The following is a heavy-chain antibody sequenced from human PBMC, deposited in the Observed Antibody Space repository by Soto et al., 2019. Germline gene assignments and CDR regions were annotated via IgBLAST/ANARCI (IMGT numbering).Heavy chain of an antibody. V-gene: IGHV3-23*01. CDR3: AKILRFLEWSLDY. J-gene: IGHJ4*02. CDR1: GFTFSSYA. Sequence: GRSLRLSCPASGFTFSSYAMSWVRQAPGKGLEWVSAISGSGGSTYYADSVKGRFTISRDNSKNTLYLQMNSLRAEDTAVYYCAKILRFLEWSLDYWGQGTLVTVSS. D-gene: IGHD3-3*01. CDR2: ISGSGGST.